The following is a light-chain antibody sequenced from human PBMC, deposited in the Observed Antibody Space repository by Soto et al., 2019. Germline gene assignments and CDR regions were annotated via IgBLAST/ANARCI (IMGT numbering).Light chain of an antibody. CDR3: SSYTSDTTPYV. V-gene: IGLV2-14*01. J-gene: IGLJ1*01. CDR2: EVS. Sequence: QSALTQPASVSGSPGQSITISCTGTSSDIGGYNYVSWYQQYPGKAPKLMISEVSNRPSGVSDRFSGSKSGNTASLTISGLQAEDEADYYCSSYTSDTTPYVFGTGTKLTVL. CDR1: SSDIGGYNY.